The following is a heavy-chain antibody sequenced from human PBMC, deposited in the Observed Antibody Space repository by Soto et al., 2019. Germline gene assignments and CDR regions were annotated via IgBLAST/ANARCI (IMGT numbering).Heavy chain of an antibody. Sequence: QVQLVQSGAEVKKPGASVKVSCKASGYTFTSYGISWVRQAPGQGLEWMGWINPYNGNTNYAQKPQGRVPMPTGTPPNPAHMGLRSLRSDDTAVYYCARDWFGIDYWGQGTLVTVSS. D-gene: IGHD3-16*01. CDR1: GYTFTSYG. V-gene: IGHV1-18*01. J-gene: IGHJ4*02. CDR3: ARDWFGIDY. CDR2: INPYNGNT.